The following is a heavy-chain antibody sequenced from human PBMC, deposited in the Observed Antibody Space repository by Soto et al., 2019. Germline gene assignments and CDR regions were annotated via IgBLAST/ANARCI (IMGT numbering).Heavy chain of an antibody. V-gene: IGHV1-2*02. Sequence: GASVKVSCKASGYTFTGYYMHWVRQAPGQGLEWMGWINPNSGGTNYAQKFQGRVTMTRDTAISTAHMELSSLRSEDTAVYYCARDLGCSGGSCYRDDYYGMDVWGQGTTVTVSS. J-gene: IGHJ6*02. CDR1: GYTFTGYY. D-gene: IGHD2-15*01. CDR2: INPNSGGT. CDR3: ARDLGCSGGSCYRDDYYGMDV.